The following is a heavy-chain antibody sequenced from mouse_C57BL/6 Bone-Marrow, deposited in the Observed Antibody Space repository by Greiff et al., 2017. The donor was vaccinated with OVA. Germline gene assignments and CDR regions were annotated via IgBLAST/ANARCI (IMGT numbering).Heavy chain of an antibody. CDR1: GFNFKDYY. J-gene: IGHJ2*01. CDR3: ARSAGRSFFDY. D-gene: IGHD1-1*01. V-gene: IGHV14-2*01. Sequence: VQLKESGAELVKPGASVKLSCTASGFNFKDYYMHWVKQRPEQGLEWIGRIDPEDGDTKYAPKFQGKATMTADKSSNTAYLQLSSLTSEDSAVDYCARSAGRSFFDYWGQGTTLTVSS. CDR2: IDPEDGDT.